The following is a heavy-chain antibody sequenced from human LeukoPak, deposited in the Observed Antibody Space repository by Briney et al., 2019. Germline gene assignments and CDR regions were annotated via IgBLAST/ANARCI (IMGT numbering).Heavy chain of an antibody. J-gene: IGHJ6*02. CDR1: GCTFTSYG. V-gene: IGHV1-18*01. CDR2: ISAYNGNT. D-gene: IGHD2-15*01. Sequence: ASVKVSCKASGCTFTSYGISWVRQAPGQGLEWMGWISAYNGNTNYAQKLQGRVTMTTDTSTSTAYMELRSLRSDDTAVYYCARERGWHFYYYGMDVWGQGTTVTVSS. CDR3: ARERGWHFYYYGMDV.